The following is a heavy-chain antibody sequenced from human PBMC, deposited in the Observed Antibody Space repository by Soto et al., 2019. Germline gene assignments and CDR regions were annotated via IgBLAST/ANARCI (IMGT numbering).Heavy chain of an antibody. D-gene: IGHD2-15*01. J-gene: IGHJ4*02. CDR2: IYYSGST. CDR3: ARDAGRYCSGGSCYS. Sequence: QVQLQESGPGLVKPSQTLSLTCTVSGGSISSGGYYWGGIRQHPGKGLEWIGYIYYSGSTYYNPSLKSRVTISVDTSKNQFSLKLSSVTAADTAVYYCARDAGRYCSGGSCYSWGQGTLVTVSS. CDR1: GGSISSGGYY. V-gene: IGHV4-31*03.